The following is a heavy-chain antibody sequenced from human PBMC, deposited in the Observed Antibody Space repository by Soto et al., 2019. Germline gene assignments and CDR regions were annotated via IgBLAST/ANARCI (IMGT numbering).Heavy chain of an antibody. CDR1: GDSVSSNSAA. CDR2: TYYRSKWYN. D-gene: IGHD2-2*01. CDR3: ARDPGRGVPAAMPAQYFQH. Sequence: PSQTLSLTCVISGDSVSSNSAAWNWIRQSPSRGLEWLGRTYYRSKWYNDYAVSVKSRITINPDTSKNQFSLQLNSVTPEDTAVYYCARDPGRGVPAAMPAQYFQHWGQGTLVTVSS. J-gene: IGHJ1*01. V-gene: IGHV6-1*01.